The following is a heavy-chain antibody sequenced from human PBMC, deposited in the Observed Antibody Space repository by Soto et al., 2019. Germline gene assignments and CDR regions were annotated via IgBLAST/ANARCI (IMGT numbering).Heavy chain of an antibody. CDR3: ARSQGSSTSLEIYYYYYYGMDV. Sequence: QVQLVQSGAEVKKPGSSVKVSCKASGGTFGSYAISWVRQAPGQGLEWMGGIIPIPGTANYAQKFQGRVTSAADESPSKAYTELSSLRSEDTAVYYCARSQGSSTSLEIYYYYYYGMDVWGQGTTVTVSS. J-gene: IGHJ6*02. D-gene: IGHD2-2*01. V-gene: IGHV1-69*01. CDR2: IIPIPGTA. CDR1: GGTFGSYA.